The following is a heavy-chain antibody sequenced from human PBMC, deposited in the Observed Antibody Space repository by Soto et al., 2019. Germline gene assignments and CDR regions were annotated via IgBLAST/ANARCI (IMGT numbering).Heavy chain of an antibody. CDR2: ISSDGSTK. Sequence: QVQLVESGGGVVQPGRSLRLSCAVSGFTFSSYGMHLVRQAPGKGLEWVAVISSDGSTKYYADSVKGRFTISRDNSKNRMYRTMNSLRAEDTAGYYCAKDRSSSWRDSRALIDYWGQGTLVTVSS. J-gene: IGHJ4*02. V-gene: IGHV3-30*18. CDR3: AKDRSSSWRDSRALIDY. CDR1: GFTFSSYG. D-gene: IGHD6-13*01.